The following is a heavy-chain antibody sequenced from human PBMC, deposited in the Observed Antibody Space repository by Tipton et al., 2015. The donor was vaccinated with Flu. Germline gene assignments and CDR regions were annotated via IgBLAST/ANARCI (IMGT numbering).Heavy chain of an antibody. CDR1: GFTFRTNG. J-gene: IGHJ4*02. Sequence: SGFTFRTNGMHWVRQAPGKGLEWVAFIEYDGSEKRYADSVRGRASISRDNSKNTLLLQMNSLRLEDTATHYCVRILQSYYFDYWGQGTLAIVSS. D-gene: IGHD4-11*01. V-gene: IGHV3-30*03. CDR3: VRILQSYYFDY. CDR2: IEYDGSEK.